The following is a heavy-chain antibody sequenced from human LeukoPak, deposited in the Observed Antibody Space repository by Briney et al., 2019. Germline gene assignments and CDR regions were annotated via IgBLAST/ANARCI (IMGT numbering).Heavy chain of an antibody. V-gene: IGHV3-21*01. CDR3: ARALSYSYGSMDF. D-gene: IGHD5-18*01. Sequence: PGGSLTLSCAASGFSFSSYSMNWVRQAPGKGLEWVSSISSGGKYIYNADSLKGRFTISRDNAKNSLYLQMNSLRAEDTAVYYCARALSYSYGSMDFWGQGTLVIVSS. CDR2: ISSGGKYI. CDR1: GFSFSSYS. J-gene: IGHJ4*02.